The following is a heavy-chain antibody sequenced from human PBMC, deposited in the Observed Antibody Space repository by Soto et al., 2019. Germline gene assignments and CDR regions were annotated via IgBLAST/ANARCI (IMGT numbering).Heavy chain of an antibody. Sequence: GESLKISCKGSGYSFTSYWISWVRQMPGKXLEWMGRIDPSDSYTNYSPSFQGHVTISADKSISTAYLQWSSLKASDTAMYYCASLIYDSSGYYWAPYYFDYWGQGTLVTVSS. V-gene: IGHV5-10-1*01. CDR1: GYSFTSYW. J-gene: IGHJ4*02. CDR2: IDPSDSYT. CDR3: ASLIYDSSGYYWAPYYFDY. D-gene: IGHD3-22*01.